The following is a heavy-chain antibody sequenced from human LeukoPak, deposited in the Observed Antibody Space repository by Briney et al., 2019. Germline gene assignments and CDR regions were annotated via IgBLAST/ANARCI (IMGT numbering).Heavy chain of an antibody. CDR1: GGSFSGYY. CDR3: AREVVVPAASQGAIDY. CDR2: INHSGST. Sequence: SETLSLTCAVYGGSFSGYYWSWIRQPPGKGLEWIGEINHSGSTNCNPSLKSRVTISVDTSKNQFSLKLSSVTAADTAVYYCAREVVVPAASQGAIDYWGQGTLVTVSS. D-gene: IGHD2-2*01. J-gene: IGHJ4*02. V-gene: IGHV4-34*01.